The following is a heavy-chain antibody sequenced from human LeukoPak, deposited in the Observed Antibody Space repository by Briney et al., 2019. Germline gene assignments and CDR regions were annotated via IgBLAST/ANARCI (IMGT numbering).Heavy chain of an antibody. CDR2: INHSGST. Sequence: SETLSLTCTVSGGSISSAGYYWSWIRQPPGKGLEWIGEINHSGSTNYNPSLKSRVTISVDTSKNQFSLKLSSVTAADTAVYYCARARIPVSLDYWGQGTLVTVSS. CDR3: ARARIPVSLDY. V-gene: IGHV4-34*01. J-gene: IGHJ4*02. CDR1: GGSISSAGYY.